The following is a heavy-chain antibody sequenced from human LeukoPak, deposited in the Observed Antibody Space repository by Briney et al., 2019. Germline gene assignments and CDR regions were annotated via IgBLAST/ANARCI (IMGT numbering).Heavy chain of an antibody. D-gene: IGHD3-22*01. CDR3: ARDVRGGFNYYDSSGYYYFDY. V-gene: IGHV1-18*01. Sequence: ASVKVSCKASGYTFTSYGISWVRQAPGQGLEWMGWISAYNGNANYAQKLQGRVTMTTDTSTSTAYMELRSLRSDDTAVYYCARDVRGGFNYYDSSGYYYFDYWGQGTLVTVSS. CDR1: GYTFTSYG. J-gene: IGHJ4*02. CDR2: ISAYNGNA.